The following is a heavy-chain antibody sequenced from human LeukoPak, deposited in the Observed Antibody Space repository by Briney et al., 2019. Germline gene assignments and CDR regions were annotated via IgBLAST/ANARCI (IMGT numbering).Heavy chain of an antibody. CDR3: ARQAPPYYDILTGQLKPTLYYYYYMDV. CDR2: INHSGST. V-gene: IGHV4-34*01. D-gene: IGHD3-9*01. CDR1: GGSFSGYY. J-gene: IGHJ6*03. Sequence: SETLSLTCAVYGGSFSGYYWSWIRQPPGKGLGWIGEINHSGSTNYNPSLKSRVTISVDTSKNQFSLKLSSVTAVDTAVYYCARQAPPYYDILTGQLKPTLYYYYYMDVWGKGTTVTISS.